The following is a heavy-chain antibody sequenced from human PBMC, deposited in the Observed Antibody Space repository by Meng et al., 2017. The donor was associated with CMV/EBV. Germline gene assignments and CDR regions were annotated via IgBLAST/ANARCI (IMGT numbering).Heavy chain of an antibody. CDR1: GFIFSGSA. D-gene: IGHD2-2*01. Sequence: ETLSLTCAASGFIFSGSAMHWVRQASGKGLEWVGRIRSKANSYATAYAASVKGRFTISRDDSKNTAYLQMNSLKTEDTAVYYCTSGGVVVPAARDDEYYYYYGMDVWGQGTTVTVSS. J-gene: IGHJ6*02. CDR2: IRSKANSYAT. V-gene: IGHV3-73*01. CDR3: TSGGVVVPAARDDEYYYYYGMDV.